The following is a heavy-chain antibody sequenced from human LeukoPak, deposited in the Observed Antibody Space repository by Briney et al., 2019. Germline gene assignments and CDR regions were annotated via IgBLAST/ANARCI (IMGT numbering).Heavy chain of an antibody. Sequence: SETLSLTCTVSGGPISSYYWSWIRQPPGKGLEWIGYIYYTGTTNYNPSLKSRVTISVDTSKNQFSLKLSSVTAADTAVYYCARKYSSNWYFDYWGQGTLVTVSS. CDR1: GGPISSYY. D-gene: IGHD6-13*01. CDR3: ARKYSSNWYFDY. J-gene: IGHJ4*02. CDR2: IYYTGTT. V-gene: IGHV4-59*13.